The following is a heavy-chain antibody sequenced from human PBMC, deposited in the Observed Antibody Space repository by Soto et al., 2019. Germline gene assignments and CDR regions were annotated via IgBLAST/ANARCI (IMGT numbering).Heavy chain of an antibody. D-gene: IGHD3-10*01. J-gene: IGHJ4*02. Sequence: PSKPLSPTCPVSGASITNADSSWSWFRQPPGRGLEWIGYIYQSGSTTYNPSLKSRLTISLDRSKNEVSLKLTSVTAADTAVYYCTSDYTLRSYRFDYWGRGILVTVS. V-gene: IGHV4-30-2*01. CDR1: GASITNADSS. CDR2: IYQSGST. CDR3: TSDYTLRSYRFDY.